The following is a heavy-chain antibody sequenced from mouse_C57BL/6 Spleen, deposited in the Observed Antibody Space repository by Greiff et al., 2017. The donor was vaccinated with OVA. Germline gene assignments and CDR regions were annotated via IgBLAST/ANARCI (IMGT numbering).Heavy chain of an antibody. CDR1: GYTFTDYY. J-gene: IGHJ2*01. CDR3: APYYKNYFDY. CDR2: INPNNGGT. Sequence: EVQLQQSGPELVKPGASVKISCKASGYTFTDYYMNWVKQSHGKSLEWIGDINPNNGGTSYNQKFKGKATLTVDKSSSTAYMELRSLTSEDSAVYYCAPYYKNYFDYWGQGTTLTVSS. D-gene: IGHD2-12*01. V-gene: IGHV1-26*01.